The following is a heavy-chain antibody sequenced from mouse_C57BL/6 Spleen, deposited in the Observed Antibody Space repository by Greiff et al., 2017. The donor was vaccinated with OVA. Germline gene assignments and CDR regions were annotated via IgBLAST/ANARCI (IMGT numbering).Heavy chain of an antibody. Sequence: QVQLQQSGTELVKPGASVKLSCKASGYTFTSYWMHWVKQRPGQGLEWIGNINPSNGGTNYNEKFKSKATLTVDKSSSTAYMQLSSLTSEDSAVYYCARLGLRQGTMDYWGQGTSVTVSS. CDR3: ARLGLRQGTMDY. CDR1: GYTFTSYW. V-gene: IGHV1-53*01. CDR2: INPSNGGT. J-gene: IGHJ4*01. D-gene: IGHD2-4*01.